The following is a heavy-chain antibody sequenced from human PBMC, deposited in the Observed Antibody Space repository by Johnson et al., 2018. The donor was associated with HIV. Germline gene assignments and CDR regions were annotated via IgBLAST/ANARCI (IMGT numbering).Heavy chain of an antibody. CDR2: ISYDGSDK. CDR3: ARDHSGYDSVTAAFDI. J-gene: IGHJ3*02. V-gene: IGHV3-30-3*01. CDR1: GFTFSSFA. Sequence: VQLVESGGGVVQPGRSLRLSCAASGFTFSSFAIQWVRQAHGQGLEWVAVISYDGSDKYYADSVKGRFTISRDNSKNTLYLEMNSLRAEDTAVYYCARDHSGYDSVTAAFDIWGQGTMVTVSS. D-gene: IGHD5-12*01.